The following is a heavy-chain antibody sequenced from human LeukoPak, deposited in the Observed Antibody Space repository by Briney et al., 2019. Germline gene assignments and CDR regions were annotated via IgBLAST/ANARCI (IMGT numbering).Heavy chain of an antibody. D-gene: IGHD7-27*01. Sequence: TGGSLRLSCAASGLTVSSNHMSWVRLAPGKGLEWVSVIYSGGSTHYADSVKGRFTISRDNSKNTLYLQMNSLRAEDTALYYCARDVGLGYWGQGTLVTVSS. J-gene: IGHJ4*02. CDR2: IYSGGST. CDR3: ARDVGLGY. CDR1: GLTVSSNH. V-gene: IGHV3-66*01.